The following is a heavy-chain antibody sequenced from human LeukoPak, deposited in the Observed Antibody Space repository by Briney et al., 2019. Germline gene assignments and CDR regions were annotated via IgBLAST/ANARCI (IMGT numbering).Heavy chain of an antibody. J-gene: IGHJ4*02. V-gene: IGHV3-23*01. CDR3: AKGWYVVPAAIS. CDR2: ISGSGGST. D-gene: IGHD2-2*02. CDR1: GFTFSSYA. Sequence: GGSLRLSCAASGFTFSSYAMSWVRQAPGEGLEGVSAISGSGGSTYYADSVKGRFTISRDNSKNTLYLQMNSLRAEDTAVYYCAKGWYVVPAAISWGQGTLVTVSS.